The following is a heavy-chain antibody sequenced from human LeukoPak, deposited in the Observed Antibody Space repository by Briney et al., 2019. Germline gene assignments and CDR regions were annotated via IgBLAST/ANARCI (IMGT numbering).Heavy chain of an antibody. CDR2: INQSGRT. CDR3: AIGNIETGWLQLDFDY. J-gene: IGHJ4*02. Sequence: SETLSLTCAVSGGSISRSDWWSWVRQPPGKGLEWIGEINQSGRTNYNPSLKSRVTISLDKSKNRFSLKLSSVTAADTAVYYCAIGNIETGWLQLDFDYWGQGTLVTVSS. D-gene: IGHD5-24*01. CDR1: GGSISRSDW. V-gene: IGHV4-4*02.